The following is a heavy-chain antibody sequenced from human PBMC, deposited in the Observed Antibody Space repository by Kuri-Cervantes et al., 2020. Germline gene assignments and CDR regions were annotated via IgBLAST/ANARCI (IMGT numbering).Heavy chain of an antibody. J-gene: IGHJ4*02. CDR3: AKGSQYQLLLIWVDY. CDR1: GFTFNDYA. Sequence: GGSLRLSCAASGFTFNDYAMYWVRQAPGKGLDWVAIISYDGSNKYYADSVKGRFTISRDNSKNTLYLQMNSLRAEDTAVYYCAKGSQYQLLLIWVDYWGQGTLVTVSS. D-gene: IGHD2-2*01. V-gene: IGHV3-30-3*01. CDR2: ISYDGSNK.